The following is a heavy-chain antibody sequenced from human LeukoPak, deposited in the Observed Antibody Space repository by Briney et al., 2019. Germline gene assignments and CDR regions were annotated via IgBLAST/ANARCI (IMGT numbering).Heavy chain of an antibody. Sequence: ASVTVSCKASGYTFTSYGISWVRQAPGQGLEWMGWISAYNGNTNYAQKLQGRVTMTTDTSTSTAYMELRSLRSDDTAVYYCARNNYGSGSYYKTSYYYYYYMDVWGKGTTVTVSS. D-gene: IGHD3-10*01. CDR2: ISAYNGNT. V-gene: IGHV1-18*01. CDR3: ARNNYGSGSYYKTSYYYYYYMDV. CDR1: GYTFTSYG. J-gene: IGHJ6*03.